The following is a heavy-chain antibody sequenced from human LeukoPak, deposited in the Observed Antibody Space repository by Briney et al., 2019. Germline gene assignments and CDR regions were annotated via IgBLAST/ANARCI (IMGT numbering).Heavy chain of an antibody. J-gene: IGHJ3*02. D-gene: IGHD3-10*01. CDR3: ASGLGIYDAFDI. CDR1: GGSFSGYY. CDR2: INHSGST. V-gene: IGHV4-34*01. Sequence: SETLSLTCAVYGGSFSGYYWSWIRQPPGKGLEWIGEINHSGSTNYNPSLKSRVTISVDTSKNQFSLKLSSVTAADTAVYYCASGLGIYDAFDIWGQGTMVTVSS.